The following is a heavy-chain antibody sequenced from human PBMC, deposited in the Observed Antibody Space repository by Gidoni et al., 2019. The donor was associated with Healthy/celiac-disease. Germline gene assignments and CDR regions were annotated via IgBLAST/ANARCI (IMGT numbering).Heavy chain of an antibody. CDR2: ISYDGSNK. D-gene: IGHD1-26*01. V-gene: IGHV3-30-3*01. Sequence: QVQLVESGGGVVQPGRSLRLSCAASGFTFSSYAMHWVRQAPGKGLEWVAVISYDGSNKYYADSVKGRFTISRDNSKNTLYLQMNSLRAEDTAVYYCARDHGGSYQFDYWGQGTLVTVSS. CDR1: GFTFSSYA. CDR3: ARDHGGSYQFDY. J-gene: IGHJ4*02.